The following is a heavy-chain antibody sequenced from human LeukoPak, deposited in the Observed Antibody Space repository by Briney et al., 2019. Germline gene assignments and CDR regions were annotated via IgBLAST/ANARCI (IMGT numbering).Heavy chain of an antibody. V-gene: IGHV3-23*01. CDR2: ITGGSGST. J-gene: IGHJ4*02. Sequence: GGSLRLSCAASGFTFSSYVMSWVRQAPGKGLEWVSAITGGSGSTYYVDSVKGPFTISRDNSKNTLYLQMNSLRAEDTAVYYCAKGSSGARPYFFDYWGQGTLITVSS. CDR1: GFTFSSYV. CDR3: AKGSSGARPYFFDY.